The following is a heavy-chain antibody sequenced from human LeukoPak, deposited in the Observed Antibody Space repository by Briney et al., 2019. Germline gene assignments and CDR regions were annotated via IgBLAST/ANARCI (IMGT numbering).Heavy chain of an antibody. CDR2: IKSKTDGGTT. CDR1: GFSFKSYW. J-gene: IGHJ4*02. D-gene: IGHD6-13*01. V-gene: IGHV3-15*07. CDR3: TTDLAAATDY. Sequence: GGSLILSCVASGFSFKSYWMNWVRQAPGKGLEWVGRIKSKTDGGTTDYAAPVKGRFTISRDDSKNTLYLQMNSLKTEDTAVYYCTTDLAAATDYWGQGTLVTVSS.